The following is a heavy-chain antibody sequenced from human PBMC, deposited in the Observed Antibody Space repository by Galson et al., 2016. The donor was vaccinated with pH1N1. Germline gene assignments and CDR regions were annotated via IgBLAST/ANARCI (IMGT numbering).Heavy chain of an antibody. D-gene: IGHD4-17*01. CDR2: ISYVESNK. J-gene: IGHJ2*01. V-gene: IGHV3-30-3*01. CDR1: GFTFSHYA. CDR3: ARDHVYGDYFERFFDL. Sequence: SLRLSCAVSGFTFSHYAMHWVRQAPGKGLEWVAVISYVESNKDYADSVKGRFTVSRDNSKNTLYLQMNSLRAEDTALYYCARDHVYGDYFERFFDLWGRGTLVTVSS.